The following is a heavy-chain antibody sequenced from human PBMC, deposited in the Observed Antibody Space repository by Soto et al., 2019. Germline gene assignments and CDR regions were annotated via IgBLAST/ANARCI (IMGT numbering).Heavy chain of an antibody. D-gene: IGHD3-9*01. CDR2: INHSGST. Sequence: SETLASTFAVYGGSFSGYYWSCIRQPPGKVLEWIGEINHSGSTNYNPSLKSRVTISVDTSKNQFSLKLSSVTAADTAVYYCARERDDILTGYNIESWGQRTLVPVSS. V-gene: IGHV4-34*01. CDR3: ARERDDILTGYNIES. J-gene: IGHJ4*02. CDR1: GGSFSGYY.